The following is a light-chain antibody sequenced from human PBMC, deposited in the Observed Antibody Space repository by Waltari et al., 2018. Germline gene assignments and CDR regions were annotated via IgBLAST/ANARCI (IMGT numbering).Light chain of an antibody. CDR2: GVS. J-gene: IGKJ3*01. CDR1: QGVSSY. V-gene: IGKV1-9*01. CDR3: QHLNSYPFT. Sequence: DIQLTQSPSFLSASVGDRVTITCRASQGVSSYLAWYQQKPGKAPHLLIYGVSTLQSGVPSRFSGSGSGTEFTLTISSLQPEDFATYYCQHLNSYPFTFGPGSKVDIK.